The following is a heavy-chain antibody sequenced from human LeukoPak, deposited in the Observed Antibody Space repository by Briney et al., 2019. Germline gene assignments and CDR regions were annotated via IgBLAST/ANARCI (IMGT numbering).Heavy chain of an antibody. J-gene: IGHJ4*02. CDR1: GGSISSGGYY. Sequence: SETLSLTCTVSGGSISSGGYYWSWIRQHPGKGLEWIGYIYYSGSTYYNPSLKSRVTISVDTSKNQFSLKLSFVTAADTAVYYCARGGSSGWYLDYWGQGTLVTVSS. CDR2: IYYSGST. V-gene: IGHV4-31*03. D-gene: IGHD6-19*01. CDR3: ARGGSSGWYLDY.